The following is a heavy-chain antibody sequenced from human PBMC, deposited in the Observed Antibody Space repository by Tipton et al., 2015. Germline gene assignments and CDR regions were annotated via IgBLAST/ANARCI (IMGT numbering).Heavy chain of an antibody. D-gene: IGHD4-23*01. J-gene: IGHJ4*02. CDR2: IQYSGST. CDR1: SDSISKYY. Sequence: TLSLTCSVSSDSISKYYWSWIRQPPGKELEWIGYIQYSGSTNYNPSLRSRVAMFMDTSKNQFSLKMSSVTAADTAVYYCARARGRHGGLFDSWGQGTLVTVSS. CDR3: ARARGRHGGLFDS. V-gene: IGHV4-59*01.